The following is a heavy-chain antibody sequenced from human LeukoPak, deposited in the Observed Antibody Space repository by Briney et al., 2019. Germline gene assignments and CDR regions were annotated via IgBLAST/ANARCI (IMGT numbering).Heavy chain of an antibody. J-gene: IGHJ6*03. CDR2: IYYSGST. CDR3: ARGRWWFAGRPPHYMDV. Sequence: SETLSLTCTASGFTISSYYWSWIRQAPGKGLEWIGYIYYSGSTNYNPSVKSRVTISVDTSKNQFSLKLSSVTAADTAVYYCARGRWWFAGRPPHYMDVWGKGTTVTVSS. CDR1: GFTISSYY. D-gene: IGHD6-6*01. V-gene: IGHV4-59*12.